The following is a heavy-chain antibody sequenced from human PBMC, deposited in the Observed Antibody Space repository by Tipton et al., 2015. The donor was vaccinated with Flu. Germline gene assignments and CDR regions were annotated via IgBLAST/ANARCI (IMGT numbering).Heavy chain of an antibody. V-gene: IGHV4-38-2*02. CDR3: ARGVEVVTASTGFDP. CDR2: IYHSGST. J-gene: IGHJ5*02. D-gene: IGHD2-21*02. CDR1: GYSISSGYY. Sequence: TLSLTCTVSGYSISSGYYWGWIRQPPGKGLEWIGSIYHSGSTYYNPSLKSRVTISVDTSKNQFSLKLGSVTAADTAVYYCARGVEVVTASTGFDPWGQGTLVTVSS.